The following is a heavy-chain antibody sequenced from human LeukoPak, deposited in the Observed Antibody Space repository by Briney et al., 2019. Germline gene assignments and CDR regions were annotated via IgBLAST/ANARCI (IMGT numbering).Heavy chain of an antibody. CDR1: GGSISNNY. Sequence: SETLSLTCTVSGGSISNNYWSWIRQPPGKGLEFIGYIYYSGSTDYNPSLKSRVTISVDTSKNQFSLKLSSVTAADTAVYYCARRELLSTPDAFDIWGQGTMVTVSS. CDR3: ARRELLSTPDAFDI. V-gene: IGHV4-59*01. D-gene: IGHD3-10*01. J-gene: IGHJ3*02. CDR2: IYYSGST.